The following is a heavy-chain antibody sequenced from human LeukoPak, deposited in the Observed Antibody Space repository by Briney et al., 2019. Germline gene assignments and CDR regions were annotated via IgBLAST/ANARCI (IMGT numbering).Heavy chain of an antibody. V-gene: IGHV3-74*01. J-gene: IGHJ6*02. CDR2: INSDGSST. CDR3: ARRTMVRGGDGMDV. D-gene: IGHD3-10*01. Sequence: AGGSLRLSCAASGFTFSSYWMHWVRQAPGKGLVWVSRINSDGSSTSYADSVEGRFTISRDNAKNTLYLQMNSLRAEDTAVYYCARRTMVRGGDGMDVWGQGTTVTVSS. CDR1: GFTFSSYW.